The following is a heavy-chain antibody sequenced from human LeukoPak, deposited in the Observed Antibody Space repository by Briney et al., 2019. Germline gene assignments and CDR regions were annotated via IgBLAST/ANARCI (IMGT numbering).Heavy chain of an antibody. Sequence: GGSLRLSCAASGFTFSSYDMPWVRQATGKGLEWVSAIGTAGDTYYPGSVKGRFTISRENAKNSLYLQMNSLRAGDTAVYYCARETYYYDSSGYYSASFDYWGQGTLVTVSS. D-gene: IGHD3-22*01. CDR1: GFTFSSYD. CDR3: ARETYYYDSSGYYSASFDY. J-gene: IGHJ4*02. CDR2: IGTAGDT. V-gene: IGHV3-13*01.